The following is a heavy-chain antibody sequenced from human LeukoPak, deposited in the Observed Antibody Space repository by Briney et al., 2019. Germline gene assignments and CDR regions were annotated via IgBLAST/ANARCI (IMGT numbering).Heavy chain of an antibody. Sequence: GGSLRLSCAASGFTFSSYAMSWVRQAPGKGLEWVSAISGSGGSTYYADSAKGRFTISRDNSKNTLYLQMNSLRAEDTAVYYCAKNQGGVTTYFDYWGQGTLVTVSS. CDR1: GFTFSSYA. J-gene: IGHJ4*02. CDR2: ISGSGGST. D-gene: IGHD2-21*02. V-gene: IGHV3-23*01. CDR3: AKNQGGVTTYFDY.